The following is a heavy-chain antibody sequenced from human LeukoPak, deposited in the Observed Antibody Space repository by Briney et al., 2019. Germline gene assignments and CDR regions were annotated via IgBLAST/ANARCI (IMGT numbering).Heavy chain of an antibody. CDR2: INWNGGST. CDR1: GFTFDDYD. CDR3: ARGGSGSYGDYFAY. D-gene: IGHD3-10*01. J-gene: IGHJ4*02. Sequence: PGGSLRLSRAASGFTFDDYDMSWVRQAPGKGLEWVSGINWNGGSTGYADSVKGRFTISRDNAKNSLFLQMNSLRVEDTALYYCARGGSGSYGDYFAYWGQGILVTVSS. V-gene: IGHV3-20*04.